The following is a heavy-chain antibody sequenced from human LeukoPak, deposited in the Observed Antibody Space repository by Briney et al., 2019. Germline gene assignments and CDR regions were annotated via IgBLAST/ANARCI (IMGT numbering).Heavy chain of an antibody. CDR2: ISGSGGST. V-gene: IGHV3-23*01. CDR3: AKDYPPFIAVAGTDAFDY. D-gene: IGHD6-19*01. Sequence: GGSLRLSCAASGFTFSSYAMSWVRQAPGKGLEWVSAISGSGGSTYYADSVKGRFTISRDNSKNTLYLQMNSLRAEDTAVYYCAKDYPPFIAVAGTDAFDYWGQGTLVTVSS. CDR1: GFTFSSYA. J-gene: IGHJ4*02.